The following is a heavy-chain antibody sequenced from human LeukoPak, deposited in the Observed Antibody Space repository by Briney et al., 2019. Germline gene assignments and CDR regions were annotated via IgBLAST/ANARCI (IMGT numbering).Heavy chain of an antibody. Sequence: PGGSLRLSCAASGFTFSSYAMSWVRQAPGKGLEWVSAIGGSGGSTYYADSVKGRFTISRDNSKNTLYLQMNSLRAVDTAVYYCATYYYDSSGYFWGQGTLVTVSS. V-gene: IGHV3-23*01. CDR2: IGGSGGST. J-gene: IGHJ4*02. CDR3: ATYYYDSSGYF. D-gene: IGHD3-22*01. CDR1: GFTFSSYA.